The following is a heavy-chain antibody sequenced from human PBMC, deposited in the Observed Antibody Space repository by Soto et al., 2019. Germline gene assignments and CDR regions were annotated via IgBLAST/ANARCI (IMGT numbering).Heavy chain of an antibody. D-gene: IGHD6-6*01. CDR2: INPSGGST. CDR1: GYTFTSYY. CDR3: ARTPIEYSRGYGMDV. Sequence: ASVKVSCKASGYTFTSYYMHWVRQAPGQGLEWMGIINPSGGSTSYAQKFQGRVTMTRDTSTSTVYMELSSLRSEDTAVYYCARTPIEYSRGYGMDVWGQGTTVTVSS. J-gene: IGHJ6*02. V-gene: IGHV1-46*01.